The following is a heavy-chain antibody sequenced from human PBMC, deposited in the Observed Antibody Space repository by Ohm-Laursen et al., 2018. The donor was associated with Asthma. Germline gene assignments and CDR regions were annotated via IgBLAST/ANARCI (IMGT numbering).Heavy chain of an antibody. Sequence: SLRLSCAASGYTFSRYSIHWVRQIPGKGLEWVASISTASLFIYYADSVRGRFTTSRDNARNSVYLQMNSLRAEDTALYYCTRIGPEWELPGREYSLHHWGEGTLVTVSS. J-gene: IGHJ1*01. CDR2: ISTASLFI. D-gene: IGHD1-26*01. V-gene: IGHV3-21*01. CDR3: TRIGPEWELPGREYSLHH. CDR1: GYTFSRYS.